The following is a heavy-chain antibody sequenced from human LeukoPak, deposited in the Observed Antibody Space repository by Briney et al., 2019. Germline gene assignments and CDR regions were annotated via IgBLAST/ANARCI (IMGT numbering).Heavy chain of an antibody. CDR1: GGSISSSSYY. J-gene: IGHJ4*02. D-gene: IGHD3-3*01. V-gene: IGHV4-39*01. CDR3: ARVSETYYDFWSGYPHYFDY. Sequence: PSETLSLTCTVSGGSISSSSYYWGWIRQPPGKGLEWIGSIYYSGSTYYNPSLKSRVTISVDTSKNQFSLKLSSVTAADTAVYYCARVSETYYDFWSGYPHYFDYWGQGTLVTVSS. CDR2: IYYSGST.